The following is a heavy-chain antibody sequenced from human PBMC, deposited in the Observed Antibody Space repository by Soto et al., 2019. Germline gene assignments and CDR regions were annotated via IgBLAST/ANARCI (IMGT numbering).Heavy chain of an antibody. CDR2: IYYSGST. J-gene: IGHJ3*01. CDR3: ARAPVIMIGGVAIDSFDL. V-gene: IGHV4-31*03. D-gene: IGHD3-16*01. Sequence: QVQLQESGPGLVKPSQNLSLTCTVSGDSTSSGGYYWSWIRQHPGMGLEWIGYIYYSGSTYYNPFFKSRVTISVDTSKSQFSLKVYSVTAADTAVYYCARAPVIMIGGVAIDSFDLWGQGIMVTVSS. CDR1: GDSTSSGGYY.